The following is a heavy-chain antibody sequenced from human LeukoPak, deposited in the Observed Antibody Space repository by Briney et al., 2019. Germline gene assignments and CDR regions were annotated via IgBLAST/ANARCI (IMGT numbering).Heavy chain of an antibody. CDR2: IIPIFGTA. CDR1: GYTFTGYY. J-gene: IGHJ6*03. CDR3: ARVAGSGCSSTSCFKNYYYYMDV. D-gene: IGHD2-2*01. Sequence: SVKVSCKASGYTFTGYYMHWVRQAPGQGLEWMGGIIPIFGTANYAQKFQGRVTITTDESTSTAYMELSSLRSEDTAVYYCARVAGSGCSSTSCFKNYYYYMDVWGKGTTVTVSS. V-gene: IGHV1-69*05.